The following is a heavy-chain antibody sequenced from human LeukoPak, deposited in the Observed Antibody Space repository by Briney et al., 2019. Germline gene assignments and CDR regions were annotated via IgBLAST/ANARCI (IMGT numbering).Heavy chain of an antibody. CDR3: ASRTPTYYYDSSGSGLVDY. J-gene: IGHJ4*02. V-gene: IGHV7-4-1*02. CDR1: GYTFTSYA. CDR2: INTNTGNP. D-gene: IGHD3-22*01. Sequence: ASVKVSCKASGYTFTSYAMNWVRQAAGQGLEWMGWINTNTGNPTYAQGFTGRFVFSLDTSVSTAYLQISSLKAEDAAVYYCASRTPTYYYDSSGSGLVDYWGQGTPVTVSS.